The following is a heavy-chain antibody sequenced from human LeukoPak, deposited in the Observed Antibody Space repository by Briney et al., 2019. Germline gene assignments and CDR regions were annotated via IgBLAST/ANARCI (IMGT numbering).Heavy chain of an antibody. CDR1: GYSISSGYY. CDR2: INHSGST. CDR3: ARLNYGSGSYRYYYMDV. Sequence: SETLSLTCTVSGYSISSGYYWSWIRQPPGKGLEWIGEINHSGSTNYNPSLKSRVTISVDTSKNQFSLKLSSVTAADTAVYYCARLNYGSGSYRYYYMDVWGKGTTVTISS. J-gene: IGHJ6*03. V-gene: IGHV4-38-2*02. D-gene: IGHD3-10*01.